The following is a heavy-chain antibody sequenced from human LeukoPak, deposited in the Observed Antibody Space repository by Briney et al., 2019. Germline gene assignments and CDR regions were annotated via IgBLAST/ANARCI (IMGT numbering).Heavy chain of an antibody. CDR3: ARQLRYFDWLRTLNWFDP. Sequence: PSETLSLTCTVSGGSISSYYWSWIRQPPGKGLEWIGYIYYSGSTNYNPSLKSRVTISVDTSKNQFSLKLSSVTAADTAVYYCARQLRYFDWLRTLNWFDPWGQGTLVTVSS. V-gene: IGHV4-59*08. CDR1: GGSISSYY. D-gene: IGHD3-9*01. J-gene: IGHJ5*02. CDR2: IYYSGST.